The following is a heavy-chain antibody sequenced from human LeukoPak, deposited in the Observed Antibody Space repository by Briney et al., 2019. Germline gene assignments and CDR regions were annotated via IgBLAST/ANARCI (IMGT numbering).Heavy chain of an antibody. V-gene: IGHV4-39*01. Sequence: SETLSLTCTVSGDSVRNGNYYWGWIRQPPEKGLEWIGTVYYSGTSYYGLSLQSRTTMSVDTLKNQFSLNLKSVTVADTAVYYCARQGPSSAGILWDYWGQGILVTVSS. J-gene: IGHJ4*02. CDR1: GDSVRNGNYY. CDR3: ARQGPSSAGILWDY. CDR2: VYYSGTS. D-gene: IGHD3-9*01.